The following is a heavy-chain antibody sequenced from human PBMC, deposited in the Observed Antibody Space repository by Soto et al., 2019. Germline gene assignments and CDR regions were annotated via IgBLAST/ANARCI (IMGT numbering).Heavy chain of an antibody. V-gene: IGHV3-30*03. D-gene: IGHD2-8*01. J-gene: IGHJ5*02. Sequence: PGGSLRLSCAASGFTFSSYGMHWVRQAPGKGLEWVAVISYDGSNKYYADSVKGRFTISRDNAKNSLYLQMNSLRAEDTAVYYCARDRSNGWFDPWGQGTLVTVSS. CDR1: GFTFSSYG. CDR2: ISYDGSNK. CDR3: ARDRSNGWFDP.